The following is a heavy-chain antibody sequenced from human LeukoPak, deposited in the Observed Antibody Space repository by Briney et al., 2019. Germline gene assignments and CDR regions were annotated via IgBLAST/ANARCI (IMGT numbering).Heavy chain of an antibody. V-gene: IGHV3-23*01. Sequence: HTGGSLRLSCAASGFTFSSYAMSWVRQAPGKGLEWVSAISGSGGSTYYADSVKGRFTISRDNSKNMLYLQMNSLRAEDTAVYYCARVWGSYRSFDYWGQGTLVTVPS. J-gene: IGHJ4*02. CDR1: GFTFSSYA. CDR3: ARVWGSYRSFDY. CDR2: ISGSGGST. D-gene: IGHD3-16*02.